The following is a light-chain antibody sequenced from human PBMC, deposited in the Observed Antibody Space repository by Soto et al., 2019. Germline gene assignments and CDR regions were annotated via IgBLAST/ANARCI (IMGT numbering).Light chain of an antibody. CDR2: SDD. CDR1: SSNIGSNT. CDR3: AAWDDSLNGYV. V-gene: IGLV1-44*01. Sequence: QSVLTQTPSASGAPGQRVTISCSGGSSNIGSNTVDWYQQFPETAPKLLIYSDDQRPSGVPDRFSGSKSGTSASLAISGLQSEDEADYYCAAWDDSLNGYVFGTGTKVTVL. J-gene: IGLJ1*01.